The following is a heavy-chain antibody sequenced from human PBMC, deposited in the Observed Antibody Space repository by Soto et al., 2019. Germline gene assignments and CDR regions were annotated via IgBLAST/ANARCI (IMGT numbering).Heavy chain of an antibody. CDR3: ARDIVAAAVDAFDI. CDR2: IYYSGST. D-gene: IGHD2-2*01. V-gene: IGHV4-30-4*01. J-gene: IGHJ3*02. Sequence: QVQLQESGPGLVKPSQTLSLTCTVSGGSISSGDYYWSWIRQPPGKGLEWIGYIYYSGSTYYNPSIKSRVTISVETSKNQFSLKLSSVTAADTAVYYCARDIVAAAVDAFDIWGQGTMVTVSS. CDR1: GGSISSGDYY.